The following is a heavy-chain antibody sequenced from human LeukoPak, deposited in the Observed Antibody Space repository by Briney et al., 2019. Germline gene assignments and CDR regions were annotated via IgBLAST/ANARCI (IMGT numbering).Heavy chain of an antibody. J-gene: IGHJ4*02. CDR2: ISSGSSNI. V-gene: IGHV3-21*01. D-gene: IGHD3-10*01. Sequence: PGGSLRLSCAASGFPLSSYSMNWVRQAPGKGLEWVSYISSGSSNIYYADSMRGRLTIARDNAKNSLFLQMNSLRAEDTAVYYCARGENHYDSGSSLLPFDYWGQGTLVTVSS. CDR1: GFPLSSYS. CDR3: ARGENHYDSGSSLLPFDY.